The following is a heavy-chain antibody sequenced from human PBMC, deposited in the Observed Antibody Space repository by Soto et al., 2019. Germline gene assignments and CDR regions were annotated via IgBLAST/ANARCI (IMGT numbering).Heavy chain of an antibody. CDR2: IYYSGST. CDR3: AREIVVVPAAIVAPQYYYYYGMDV. J-gene: IGHJ6*02. V-gene: IGHV4-30-4*01. Sequence: ASETLSLTCTVSGGSISSGDYYWSWIRQPPGRGLEWIGYIYYSGSTYYNPSLKSRVTISVDTSKNQFSLKLSSVTAADTAVYYCAREIVVVPAAIVAPQYYYYYGMDVWGQGTTVTV. D-gene: IGHD2-2*02. CDR1: GGSISSGDYY.